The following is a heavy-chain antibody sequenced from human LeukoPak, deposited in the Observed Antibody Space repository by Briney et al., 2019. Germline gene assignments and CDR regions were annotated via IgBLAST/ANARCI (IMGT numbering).Heavy chain of an antibody. V-gene: IGHV3-30*04. J-gene: IGHJ4*02. CDR1: GFTFSSYA. CDR3: AREEEIGYCTNGVCYTLDY. CDR2: ISYDGSNK. D-gene: IGHD2-8*01. Sequence: GGSLRLSCAASGFTFSSYAMHWVRQAPGKGLEWVAVISYDGSNKYYADSVKGRFTISRDNSKNTLYLQMNSLRAEDTAVYYCAREEEIGYCTNGVCYTLDYWGQGTLVTVSS.